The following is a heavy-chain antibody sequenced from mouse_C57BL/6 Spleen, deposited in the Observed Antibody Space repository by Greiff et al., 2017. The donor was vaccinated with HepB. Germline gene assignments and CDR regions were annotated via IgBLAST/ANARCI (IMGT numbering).Heavy chain of an antibody. D-gene: IGHD2-3*01. J-gene: IGHJ3*01. CDR1: GFSLTSYG. Sequence: QVQLQQSGPGLVQPSQSLSITCTVSGFSLTSYGVHWVRQSPGKGLEWLGVIWSGGSTDYNAAFISRLSISKDNSKSQVFFKMNSLQADDTAIYYCAGYDGYYEWFAYWGQGTLVTVSA. CDR3: AGYDGYYEWFAY. V-gene: IGHV2-2*01. CDR2: IWSGGST.